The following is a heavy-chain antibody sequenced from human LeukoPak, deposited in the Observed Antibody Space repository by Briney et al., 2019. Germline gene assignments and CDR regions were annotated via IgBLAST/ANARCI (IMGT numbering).Heavy chain of an antibody. J-gene: IGHJ4*02. CDR2: IFHGGNT. Sequence: SETLSLTCAVSGYSISSGYYWGWIRQPPGKGLEWIGNIFHGGNTYYSPSLKSRVTVSMDASMNQFSLKVTSVTAADTAVYYCARQDRTLYYDSSGLYFDYWGQGTLVAVSS. V-gene: IGHV4-38-2*01. CDR1: GYSISSGYY. D-gene: IGHD3-22*01. CDR3: ARQDRTLYYDSSGLYFDY.